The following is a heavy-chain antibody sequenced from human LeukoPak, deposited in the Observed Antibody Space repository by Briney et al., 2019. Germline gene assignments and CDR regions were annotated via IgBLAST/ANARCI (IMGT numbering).Heavy chain of an antibody. Sequence: PGGSLRLSCAASGFTFSNAWMSWVRQAPGKGLEWVSGISWNSGSIDYADSVKGRFTISRDNAKNSLYLQMNSLRAEDTALHYCARVRLLWFGEPKYYFDYWGQGTLVAVSS. CDR1: GFTFSNAW. D-gene: IGHD3-10*01. V-gene: IGHV3-20*04. CDR2: ISWNSGSI. J-gene: IGHJ4*02. CDR3: ARVRLLWFGEPKYYFDY.